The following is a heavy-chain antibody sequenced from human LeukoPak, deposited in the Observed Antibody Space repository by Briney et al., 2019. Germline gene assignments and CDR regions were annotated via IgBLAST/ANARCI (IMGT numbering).Heavy chain of an antibody. CDR3: ARSVDTAMGPGAFDI. CDR2: ISSSSSYI. V-gene: IGHV3-21*01. Sequence: PGGSLRLSCAASGFTFSSYSMNWVRQAPGKGLEWVSSISSSSSYIYYADSVKGRFTISRDNAKNSLYLQMNNLGAEDTAVYYCARSVDTAMGPGAFDIWGQGTMVTVSS. CDR1: GFTFSSYS. J-gene: IGHJ3*02. D-gene: IGHD5-18*01.